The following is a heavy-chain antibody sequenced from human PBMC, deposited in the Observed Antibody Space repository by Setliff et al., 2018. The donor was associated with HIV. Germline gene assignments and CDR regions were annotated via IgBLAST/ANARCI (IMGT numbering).Heavy chain of an antibody. V-gene: IGHV1-18*01. CDR1: GYTFTTYG. J-gene: IGHJ3*02. CDR3: ASGPLVYYDSPGAFDI. D-gene: IGHD3-22*01. CDR2: ISGYNANT. Sequence: ASVKVSCKASGYTFTTYGLTWVRQAPGQGLEWMGWISGYNANTYYAEKLQGRVTVTIDTSTTTAYMELRSLRSDDTAVYYCASGPLVYYDSPGAFDIWGQGTMVTVSS.